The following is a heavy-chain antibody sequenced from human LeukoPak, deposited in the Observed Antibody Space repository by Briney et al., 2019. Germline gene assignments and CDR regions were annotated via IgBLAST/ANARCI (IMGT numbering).Heavy chain of an antibody. J-gene: IGHJ4*02. CDR1: GFTFISYW. CDR3: ARGRMVRTNLFDY. V-gene: IGHV3-74*01. Sequence: SGRSLRLACAASGFTFISYWMHWVRQAPGKGLVWVSRINIDGSRTSYADSVKGRFTISRDNAKNTLYLQMNSLRAEVTAVYYCARGRMVRTNLFDYWGQGTLVTVSS. D-gene: IGHD3-10*01. CDR2: INIDGSRT.